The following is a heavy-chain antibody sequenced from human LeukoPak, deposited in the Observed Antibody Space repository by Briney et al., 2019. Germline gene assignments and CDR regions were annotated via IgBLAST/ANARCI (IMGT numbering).Heavy chain of an antibody. CDR2: IDNTGKT. Sequence: PGGSLRLSCAAFGFTVKTNFMNWVRQAPGRGLEWVSFIDNTGKTYYADSVKGRFTVSRDFSKNTLFLQMDNLKAEDTATYFCAREVIGELPSPYYFYYYGLDVWGQGTTVTVSS. J-gene: IGHJ6*02. CDR1: GFTVKTNF. V-gene: IGHV3-53*01. CDR3: AREVIGELPSPYYFYYYGLDV. D-gene: IGHD3-10*01.